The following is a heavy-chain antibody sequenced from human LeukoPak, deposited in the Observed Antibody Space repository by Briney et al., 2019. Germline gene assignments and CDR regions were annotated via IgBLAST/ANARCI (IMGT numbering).Heavy chain of an antibody. D-gene: IGHD3-10*01. CDR2: IRYDGSNK. Sequence: GGSLRLSCAASGFTFSSYGMHWVRQAPGKGLEWVAFIRYDGSNKYYADSVKGRFTISRDNSKNTLYLQMNSLRAEDTAVYYCAKNYGSGSYHSPDFFDYWGQGTLVTVSS. J-gene: IGHJ4*02. CDR1: GFTFSSYG. V-gene: IGHV3-30*02. CDR3: AKNYGSGSYHSPDFFDY.